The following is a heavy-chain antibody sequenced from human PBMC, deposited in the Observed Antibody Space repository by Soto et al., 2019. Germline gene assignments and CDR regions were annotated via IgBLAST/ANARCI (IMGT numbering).Heavy chain of an antibody. Sequence: GGSLRLSCAASGFTVSSNYMSWVRQAPGKGLEWISIIYSAGNTYYADSVKGRFTISRDNSKNTLYLQMNSLGAEDTAVYYCAVAVAGPTAIGYWGQGTLVTVSS. D-gene: IGHD6-19*01. CDR3: AVAVAGPTAIGY. J-gene: IGHJ4*02. CDR1: GFTVSSNY. V-gene: IGHV3-66*01. CDR2: IYSAGNT.